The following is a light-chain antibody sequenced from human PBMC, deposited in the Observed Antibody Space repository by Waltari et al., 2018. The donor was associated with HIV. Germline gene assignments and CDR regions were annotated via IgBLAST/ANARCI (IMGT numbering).Light chain of an antibody. V-gene: IGLV1-40*01. CDR3: QSYDSRLSGSVV. Sequence: QSALTQPPSVSGAPGQSVTISCSGSNSNTGAGFDVPWYQQVPGTAPRLLIYDNNNRPSGVPDRFSGSKSGTSASLAINGLQSEDEADYYCQSYDSRLSGSVVFGGGTKVTVL. CDR2: DNN. CDR1: NSNTGAGFD. J-gene: IGLJ2*01.